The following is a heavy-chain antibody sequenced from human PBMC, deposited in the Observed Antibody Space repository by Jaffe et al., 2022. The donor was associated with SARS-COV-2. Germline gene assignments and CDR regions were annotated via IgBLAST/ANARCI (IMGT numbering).Heavy chain of an antibody. J-gene: IGHJ5*02. V-gene: IGHV3-21*01. D-gene: IGHD3-3*01. CDR3: ARGVEWLLGSGWFDP. CDR1: GFTFSSYS. Sequence: EVQLVESGGGLVKPGGSLRLSCAASGFTFSSYSMNWVRQAPGKGLEWVSSISSSSSYIYYADSVKGRFTISRDNAKNSLYLQMNSLRAEDTAVYYCARGVEWLLGSGWFDPWGQGTLVTVSS. CDR2: ISSSSSYI.